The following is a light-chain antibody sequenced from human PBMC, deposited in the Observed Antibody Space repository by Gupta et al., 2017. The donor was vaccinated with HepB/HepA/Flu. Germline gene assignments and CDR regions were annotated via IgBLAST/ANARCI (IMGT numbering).Light chain of an antibody. CDR3: QQFDSFPWT. CDR2: KAS. Sequence: DIQMTQSPSTLSASVGDRVIITCRASQSISAWLAWYQQKPGKAPKLLIYKASTLESGVPSRFSGSRSGTEFTLTISSLQPDDFATYFCQQFDSFPWTFGQGTKVEIK. CDR1: QSISAW. V-gene: IGKV1-5*03. J-gene: IGKJ1*01.